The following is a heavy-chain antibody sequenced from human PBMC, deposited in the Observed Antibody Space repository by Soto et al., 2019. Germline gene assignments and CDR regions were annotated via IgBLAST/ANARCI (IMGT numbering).Heavy chain of an antibody. CDR3: AAARPSWYHGYFYYGKDV. J-gene: IGHJ6*01. V-gene: IGHV1-58*01. D-gene: IGHD6-13*01. Sequence: SVKVSCKASGLTFTSSAVQWVRQARGQRLEWIGWIVVGSGNTNYAQKFQERVTITRDMSTSTAYMELSSLRSEDTAVYYCAAARPSWYHGYFYYGKDVWGEGNTFTVS. CDR1: GLTFTSSA. CDR2: IVVGSGNT.